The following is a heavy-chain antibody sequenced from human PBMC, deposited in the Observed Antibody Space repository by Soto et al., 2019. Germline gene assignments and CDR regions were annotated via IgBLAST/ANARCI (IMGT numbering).Heavy chain of an antibody. CDR3: ARSLQSPYYYSGMDV. CDR1: GFSLSNARMG. Sequence: QVTLKESGPVLVKPTETLTLTCTVSGFSLSNARMGVSWIRQPPGKALEWLAHIFSNDEKSYSTSLKSRLTIXXDXSXXQVVLTMTNMDPVDTATYYCARSLQSPYYYSGMDVWGQGTTVTVSS. V-gene: IGHV2-26*01. J-gene: IGHJ6*02. D-gene: IGHD4-4*01. CDR2: IFSNDEK.